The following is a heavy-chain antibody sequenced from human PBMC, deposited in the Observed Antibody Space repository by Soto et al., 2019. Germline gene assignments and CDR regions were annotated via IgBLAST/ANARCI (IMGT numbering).Heavy chain of an antibody. CDR3: ARVGRYTSGWHLDYFDY. J-gene: IGHJ4*02. CDR1: GGSFANYY. D-gene: IGHD6-19*01. Sequence: PSETLSLTCAVYGGSFANYYWNWIRQPPGKGLEWIGEINYSGSTDYNPSLESRVTISVDTSKNQFSLNLSSVTAADTAIYYCARVGRYTSGWHLDYFDYWGQGTVVTVSS. V-gene: IGHV4-34*01. CDR2: INYSGST.